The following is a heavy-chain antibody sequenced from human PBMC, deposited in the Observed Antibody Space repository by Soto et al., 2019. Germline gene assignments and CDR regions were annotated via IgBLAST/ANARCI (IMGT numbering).Heavy chain of an antibody. Sequence: QVQLVQSGAEVKKSGSSVKVSCKASGGTFSSYAISWVRQAPGQGLEWMGGIVPLFGTAKYAQKFQGRLTITADEFTSTAYKELSSLRFEDTVVYYCARGVVVVAASQLGWFGHWGQGTLVNVSS. J-gene: IGHJ4*01. CDR1: GGTFSSYA. V-gene: IGHV1-69*01. D-gene: IGHD2-15*01. CDR3: ARGVVVVAASQLGWFGH. CDR2: IVPLFGTA.